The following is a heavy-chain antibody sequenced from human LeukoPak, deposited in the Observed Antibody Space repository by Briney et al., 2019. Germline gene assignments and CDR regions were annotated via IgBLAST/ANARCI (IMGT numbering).Heavy chain of an antibody. CDR3: ARGGLPARSWFDP. V-gene: IGHV1-46*01. Sequence: ASVTLSCKASGYTFTSYYMTWVRQAPGQGLGWMGISSTSSGRTTYAQKSQGRVTMTRDTSTSTVYMELTSLRSEDTAVFYCARGGLPARSWFDPWGQGTLVTVSS. CDR1: GYTFTSYY. J-gene: IGHJ5*02. D-gene: IGHD3/OR15-3a*01. CDR2: SSTSSGRT.